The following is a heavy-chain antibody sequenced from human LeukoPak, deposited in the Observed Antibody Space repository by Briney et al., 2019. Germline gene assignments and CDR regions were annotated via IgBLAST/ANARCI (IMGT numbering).Heavy chain of an antibody. D-gene: IGHD6-13*01. CDR1: DYSLSSGYY. CDR3: ARAYSSTWYGGDTFDI. Sequence: SETLSLTCAVSDYSLSSGYYWGWIRQPPGKGLEWIGSIYHSGSTYYNPSLKSRVTISVDTSKNQFSLKLSSVTAADTAVYFCARAYSSTWYGGDTFDIWGQGTMVTVSS. CDR2: IYHSGST. J-gene: IGHJ3*02. V-gene: IGHV4-38-2*01.